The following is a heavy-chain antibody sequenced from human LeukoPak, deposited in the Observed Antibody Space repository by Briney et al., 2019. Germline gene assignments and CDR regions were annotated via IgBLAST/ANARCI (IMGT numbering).Heavy chain of an antibody. CDR1: GGSISSSSFY. D-gene: IGHD2-8*01. Sequence: PSETLSLTCTVSGGSISSSSFYWGWIRQPPGKGLEWVGSIYYSGSTHYNPSLQSRVTISLDTSKNQFSLKLSSVTAADTAVYYCARVGYCTNGVCSQRIFDYWGQGTLVTVSS. J-gene: IGHJ4*02. V-gene: IGHV4-39*01. CDR2: IYYSGST. CDR3: ARVGYCTNGVCSQRIFDY.